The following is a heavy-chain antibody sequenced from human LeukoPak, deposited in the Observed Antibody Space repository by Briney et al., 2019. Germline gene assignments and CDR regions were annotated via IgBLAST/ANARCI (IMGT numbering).Heavy chain of an antibody. Sequence: SETLSLTCTVSGDSTSNFYWNWIRQSPGKGLEWIGNIHYSGSSVYNPSLKSRGTISIDTSRRQFFLKLNSVAAADTAVYFCALAPNSNWFDFWGPGTLVTVSS. J-gene: IGHJ5*01. CDR3: ALAPNSNWFDF. CDR1: GDSTSNFY. V-gene: IGHV4-59*03. CDR2: IHYSGSS. D-gene: IGHD2-8*01.